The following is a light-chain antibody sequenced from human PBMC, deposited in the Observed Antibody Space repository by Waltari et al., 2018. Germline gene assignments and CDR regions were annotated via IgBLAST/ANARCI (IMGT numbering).Light chain of an antibody. V-gene: IGKV3-11*01. CDR1: QSVGTY. CDR3: QQRRNWPLT. J-gene: IGKJ4*01. CDR2: DAS. Sequence: EIVLTQSPAILSFSPGERATLSCRASQSVGTYLAWYQQRPGQSPRLLIYDASNRATGIPARFTGSGSETDFTLNNSSLQPEDFAVYYCQQRRNWPLTFGGGTRVQI.